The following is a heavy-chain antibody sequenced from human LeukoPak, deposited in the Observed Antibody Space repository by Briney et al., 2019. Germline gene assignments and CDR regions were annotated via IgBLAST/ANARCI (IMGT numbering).Heavy chain of an antibody. V-gene: IGHV3-23*01. CDR1: GFTFSSYE. D-gene: IGHD3-22*01. J-gene: IGHJ3*02. Sequence: GGSLRLSCAASGFTFSSYEMNWVRQAPGKGLEWVSAISSSGGSTYYADSVEGRFIISRDNSENTLYLQMNSLRAEDTAVYYCAKHTSGYYDPFDIWGQGTMVTVSS. CDR3: AKHTSGYYDPFDI. CDR2: ISSSGGST.